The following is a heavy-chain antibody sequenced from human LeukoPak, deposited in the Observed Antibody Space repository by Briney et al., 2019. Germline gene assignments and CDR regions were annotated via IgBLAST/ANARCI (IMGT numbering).Heavy chain of an antibody. J-gene: IGHJ4*02. Sequence: SETLSLTCTVSGGPISSGDDYWRWIRQPPGKGLEWIGYIYCSGSTYYNPSLKSRVTISVDTSKNQFSLKLSSVTAADTAVYYCARNPGFWSGYYTYWGQGTLVTVAS. CDR3: ARNPGFWSGYYTY. D-gene: IGHD3-3*01. CDR2: IYCSGST. V-gene: IGHV4-30-4*08. CDR1: GGPISSGDDY.